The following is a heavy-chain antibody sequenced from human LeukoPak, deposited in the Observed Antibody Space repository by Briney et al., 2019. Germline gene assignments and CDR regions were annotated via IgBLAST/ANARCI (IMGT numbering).Heavy chain of an antibody. Sequence: ASVKVSCKASGYTFTRYYMHWVRQAPGQGLEWMGWINPNSGGTNYQRWLTMTRDTSISTAYMELSRLRSDDTAVYYCARDRSHGYSVYERWFDPWGQGTLVTVSS. CDR2: INPNSGGT. CDR1: GYTFTRYY. D-gene: IGHD5/OR15-5a*01. V-gene: IGHV1-2*04. CDR3: ARDRSHGYSVYERWFDP. J-gene: IGHJ5*02.